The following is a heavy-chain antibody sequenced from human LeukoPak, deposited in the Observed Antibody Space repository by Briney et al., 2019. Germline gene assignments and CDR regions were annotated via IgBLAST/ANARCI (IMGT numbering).Heavy chain of an antibody. D-gene: IGHD6-13*01. V-gene: IGHV4-59*08. Sequence: NPSETLSLTCTVSGGSFSTYYWSWIRQPPGKGLEWIGNTYYGGSANYNPSLKSRPTISVDMSKNLFSLKLSSVTAADTAVYFWARHGSSWTFDYWGQGTLVTVSP. CDR3: ARHGSSWTFDY. J-gene: IGHJ4*02. CDR1: GGSFSTYY. CDR2: TYYGGSA.